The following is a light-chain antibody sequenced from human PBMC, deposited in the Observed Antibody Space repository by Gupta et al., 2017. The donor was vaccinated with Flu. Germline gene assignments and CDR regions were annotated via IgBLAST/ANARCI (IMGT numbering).Light chain of an antibody. Sequence: DIPMTQSPSTLSASVGGRVTIPCRASQSISSWLAWYQQKPGKAPKLLIYKASSLESGVPSRFSGSGSGTEFTLTISSLQPDDFATYYCQQYNSYSRTFGQGTKVEIK. CDR3: QQYNSYSRT. CDR2: KAS. V-gene: IGKV1-5*03. J-gene: IGKJ1*01. CDR1: QSISSW.